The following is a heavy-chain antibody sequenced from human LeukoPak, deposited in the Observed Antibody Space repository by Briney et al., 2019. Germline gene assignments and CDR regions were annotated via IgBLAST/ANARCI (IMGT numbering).Heavy chain of an antibody. CDR2: IDTKNGNR. Sequence: ASVTVSCTASGSTFTYYGLNRLRQAHGPGLGCLGGIDTKNGNRTNAQGFTGRFVFSFDTAITTAYLQISSLKAEDTAIYYGARSRRVVVPSALSSTDYYYYYMDVWGKGTAVTVSS. V-gene: IGHV7-4-1*02. CDR1: GSTFTYYG. D-gene: IGHD2-15*01. J-gene: IGHJ6*03. CDR3: ARSRRVVVPSALSSTDYYYYYMDV.